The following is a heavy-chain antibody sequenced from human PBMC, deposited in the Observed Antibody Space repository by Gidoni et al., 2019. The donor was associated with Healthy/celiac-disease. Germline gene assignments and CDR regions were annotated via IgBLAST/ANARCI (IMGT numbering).Heavy chain of an antibody. CDR3: ARVQSSGWGGTYYFDY. J-gene: IGHJ4*02. V-gene: IGHV4-59*01. Sequence: QVQLQESGPGLVKPSETLSLTCTVSGGSISSYYWSWIRQPPGKGLEWIGYIYYSGSTNYNPSLKSRVTISVDTSKNQFSLKLSSVTAADTAVYYCARVQSSGWGGTYYFDYWGQGTLVTVSS. CDR2: IYYSGST. D-gene: IGHD6-19*01. CDR1: GGSISSYY.